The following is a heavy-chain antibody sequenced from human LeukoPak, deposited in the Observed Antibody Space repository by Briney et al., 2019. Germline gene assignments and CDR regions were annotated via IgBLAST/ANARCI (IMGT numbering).Heavy chain of an antibody. CDR2: IYYSGST. CDR1: GGCISSYY. CDR3: ALYYYDSSNWFDP. V-gene: IGHV4-59*01. D-gene: IGHD3-22*01. Sequence: LPETLSLTCTVSGGCISSYYWSWIRQPPGKGLEWCGYIYYSGSTNYNPSLKSRVTISVDTSKNQFSLKLSSVTAADTAVYYCALYYYDSSNWFDPWGQGALVTVSS. J-gene: IGHJ5*02.